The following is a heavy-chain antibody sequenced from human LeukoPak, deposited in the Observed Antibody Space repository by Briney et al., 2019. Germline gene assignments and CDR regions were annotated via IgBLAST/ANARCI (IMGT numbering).Heavy chain of an antibody. Sequence: ASVKVSCKASGYTFTSYAMHWVRQAPGQRLEWMGWINAGNGNTKYSQKFQGRVTITADESTSTAYMELSSLRSEDTVVYYCASSAPYGDYPFDYWGQGTLVTVSS. J-gene: IGHJ4*02. CDR3: ASSAPYGDYPFDY. CDR2: INAGNGNT. CDR1: GYTFTSYA. V-gene: IGHV1-3*01. D-gene: IGHD4-17*01.